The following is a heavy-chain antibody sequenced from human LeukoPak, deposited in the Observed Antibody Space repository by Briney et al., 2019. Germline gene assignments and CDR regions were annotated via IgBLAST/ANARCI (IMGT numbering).Heavy chain of an antibody. Sequence: SETLSLTCTVSGYSISSGYYWGWIRQPPGKGLEWIGGIYHSGSTYYNPSLKSRVTISVDTSKNQFSLKLSSVTAADTAVYYCARVLAAAGNNWFDPWGQGTLVTVSS. CDR3: ARVLAAAGNNWFDP. D-gene: IGHD6-13*01. V-gene: IGHV4-38-2*02. CDR2: IYHSGST. CDR1: GYSISSGYY. J-gene: IGHJ5*02.